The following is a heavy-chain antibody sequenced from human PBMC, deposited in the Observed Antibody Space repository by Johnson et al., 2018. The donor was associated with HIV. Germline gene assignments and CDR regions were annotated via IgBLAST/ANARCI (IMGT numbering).Heavy chain of an antibody. V-gene: IGHV3-30*02. J-gene: IGHJ3*02. CDR3: AKEMLATRSPHAFDI. CDR2: IRYDGSNK. CDR1: GFTFSSYG. Sequence: QVQLVESGGGVVQPGRSLRLSCAASGFTFSSYGMHWVRQAPGKGLAWVAFIRYDGSNKYYADSVKGRFTISRDNSKNTLYLQMNSLRAEDTAVYYCAKEMLATRSPHAFDIWGQGTMVTVSS. D-gene: IGHD2-8*01.